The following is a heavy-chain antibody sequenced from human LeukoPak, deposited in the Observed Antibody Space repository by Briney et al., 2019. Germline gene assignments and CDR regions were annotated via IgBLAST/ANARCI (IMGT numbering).Heavy chain of an antibody. V-gene: IGHV4-38-2*02. J-gene: IGHJ4*02. D-gene: IGHD3-16*01. Sequence: SETLSLTCNVSGYSISSGYYWGWIRQPPGKGLEWIGSIDHSGSTYYNPSLKSRVTISVDTSKNQFSLKLSSVTAAETAVYYCARGVLVWGQGTLVTVSS. CDR2: IDHSGST. CDR3: ARGVLV. CDR1: GYSISSGYY.